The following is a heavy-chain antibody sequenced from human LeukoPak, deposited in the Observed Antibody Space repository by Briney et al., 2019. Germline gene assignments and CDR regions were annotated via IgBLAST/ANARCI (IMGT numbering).Heavy chain of an antibody. CDR2: ITNSGGTT. CDR1: GHTFGVND. Sequence: PGGSLTLFCVASGHTFGVNDMGGVRQAPGKGLEWVSAITNSGGTTYYVGTVKGQFTISRDNSKNELYLQMNSLGVEDTAIYYSVKETVTPHFDYWGQGTLVTVST. J-gene: IGHJ4*02. V-gene: IGHV3-23*01. D-gene: IGHD2-21*02. CDR3: VKETVTPHFDY.